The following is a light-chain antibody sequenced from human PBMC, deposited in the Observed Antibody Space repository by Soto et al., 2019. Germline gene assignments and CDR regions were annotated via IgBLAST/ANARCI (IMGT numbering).Light chain of an antibody. J-gene: IGLJ3*02. V-gene: IGLV2-14*01. CDR3: TSYSRYSVLV. Sequence: ALTQPASVSGSPGQSITISCTGTSSDIGGYKYVSWYQQHPGKAPKLIIFEVSNRPSGVSDRFSGSNSGNAASLTISGLQAEDEADYYCTSYSRYSVLVFGGGTKVTVL. CDR2: EVS. CDR1: SSDIGGYKY.